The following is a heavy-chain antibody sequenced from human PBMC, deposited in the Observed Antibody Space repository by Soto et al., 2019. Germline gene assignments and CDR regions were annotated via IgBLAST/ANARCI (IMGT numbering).Heavy chain of an antibody. CDR2: ISYDGSNK. V-gene: IGHV3-30-3*01. CDR3: ARVYSGSYFGAVYYFDY. Sequence: QVQLVESGGGVVQPGRSLRLSCAASGFTFSSYAMHWVRQAPGKGLEWVAVISYDGSNKYYADSVKGRFTISRDNSKNTLYLQMNSVRAEDTAVYYCARVYSGSYFGAVYYFDYWGQGTLVTVSS. CDR1: GFTFSSYA. D-gene: IGHD1-26*01. J-gene: IGHJ4*02.